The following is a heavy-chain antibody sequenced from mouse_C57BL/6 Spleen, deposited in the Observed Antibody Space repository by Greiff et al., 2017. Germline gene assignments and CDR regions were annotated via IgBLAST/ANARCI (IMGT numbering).Heavy chain of an antibody. J-gene: IGHJ4*01. V-gene: IGHV1-26*01. CDR3: ARSQGYYAMDY. CDR2: INPNNGGT. Sequence: VQLQQSGPELVKPGASVKISCKASGYTFTDYYMNWVKQSHGQSLEWIGDINPNNGGTSYNQKFKGKATLTVDKSSSTAYMELRSLTSEDSAVYYCARSQGYYAMDYWGQGTSVTVSS. CDR1: GYTFTDYY.